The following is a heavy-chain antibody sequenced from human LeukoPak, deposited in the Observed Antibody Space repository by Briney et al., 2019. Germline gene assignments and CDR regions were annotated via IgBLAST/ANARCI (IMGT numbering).Heavy chain of an antibody. V-gene: IGHV1-46*01. CDR2: INTSGGST. CDR1: GYTFTIYY. CDR3: ARGVARNYDILTGYSLEY. D-gene: IGHD3-9*01. J-gene: IGHJ4*02. Sequence: ASATVSFTGSGYTFTIYYMHWVRQAPGQGNGRVGIINTSGGSTSYAQKFQGRVTMTSDTSTSTVYMELSSLRSEDTAVYYRARGVARNYDILTGYSLEYWGQGTLVTVSS.